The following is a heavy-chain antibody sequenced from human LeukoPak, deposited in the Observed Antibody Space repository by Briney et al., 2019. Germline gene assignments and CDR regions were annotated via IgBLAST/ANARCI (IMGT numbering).Heavy chain of an antibody. Sequence: SETLSLTCAVYGGPFSGYYWSWIRQPPGKGLEWIGDINHRGSTNYNPSLKGRVTISVDTSKNHFSLRLSSVTAADTAVYYCARVDWGITGTGRYYYYGMDVWGQGTTVTVSS. CDR2: INHRGST. CDR1: GGPFSGYY. D-gene: IGHD1-20*01. V-gene: IGHV4-34*01. CDR3: ARVDWGITGTGRYYYYGMDV. J-gene: IGHJ6*02.